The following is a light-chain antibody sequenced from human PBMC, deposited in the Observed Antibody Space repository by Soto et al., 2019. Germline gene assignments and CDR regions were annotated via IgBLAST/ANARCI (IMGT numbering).Light chain of an antibody. J-gene: IGKJ5*01. CDR2: DAS. CDR3: QQRSNWIT. V-gene: IGKV3-11*01. CDR1: QSISSN. Sequence: IVMTQSPDTLAVSPGERATLSCRASQSISSNLAWYQQKPGQAPRLLIYDASNRATGIPARFSGSGSGTDFTLTISSLEPEDFAVYYCQQRSNWITFGQGTRLEIK.